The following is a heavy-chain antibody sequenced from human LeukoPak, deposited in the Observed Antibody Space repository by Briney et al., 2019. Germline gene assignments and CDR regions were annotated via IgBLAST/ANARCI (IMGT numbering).Heavy chain of an antibody. CDR1: GFTVSSNY. D-gene: IGHD1-26*01. CDR2: IYSGGST. J-gene: IGHJ4*02. V-gene: IGHV3-53*01. Sequence: GGSLRLSCAASGFTVSSNYMSWVRQAPGKGLEWVSVIYSGGSTYYADSVKGRFTISRDNSKNTLYLQMNSLRAEDTAVYYCARSLHYYFDYWGQGTLDTVSS. CDR3: ARSLHYYFDY.